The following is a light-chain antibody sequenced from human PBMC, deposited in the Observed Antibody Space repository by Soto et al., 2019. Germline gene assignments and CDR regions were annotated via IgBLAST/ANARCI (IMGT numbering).Light chain of an antibody. V-gene: IGKV1-5*03. Sequence: DIQMTQSPSTLSAYVGDRVTITCRASQSIGYWLAWYQQKPGKAPKVLIYKASSLESGVPSRFSGSGSGIEFTLTISSLQPDDFATYYCQQYNYYPGTFGQGTKVEI. J-gene: IGKJ1*01. CDR2: KAS. CDR3: QQYNYYPGT. CDR1: QSIGYW.